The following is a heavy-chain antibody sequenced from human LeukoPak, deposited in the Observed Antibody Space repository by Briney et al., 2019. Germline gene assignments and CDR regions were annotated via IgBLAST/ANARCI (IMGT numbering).Heavy chain of an antibody. V-gene: IGHV4-34*01. D-gene: IGHD3-3*01. Sequence: SETLSLTCAVYGRSFSGYHWSGIRHPPAKGLEGIGEFNHRGSTNYHPSLKSPVTISVDTSKNQFSLKLSSVTAADTAVYYCASSRSGYYDLNNWFDPWGQGTLVTVSS. J-gene: IGHJ5*02. CDR3: ASSRSGYYDLNNWFDP. CDR2: FNHRGST. CDR1: GRSFSGYH.